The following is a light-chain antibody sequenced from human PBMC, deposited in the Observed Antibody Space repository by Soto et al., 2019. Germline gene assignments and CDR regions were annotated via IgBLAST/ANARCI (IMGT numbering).Light chain of an antibody. V-gene: IGKV3-15*01. Sequence: EIVMTQSPSTLSVSLGERATLSCRASQSVSSNLAWYQLKPGQAPRLLIYGASTRATGIPARFSGSGSGTEFTLTISSLQSEDFAVYFCQQYNNWPFSFGQGTRLEIK. CDR3: QQYNNWPFS. CDR1: QSVSSN. J-gene: IGKJ5*01. CDR2: GAS.